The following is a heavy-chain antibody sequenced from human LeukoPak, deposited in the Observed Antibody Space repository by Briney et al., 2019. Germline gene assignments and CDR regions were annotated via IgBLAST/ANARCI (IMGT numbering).Heavy chain of an antibody. CDR3: AKSAGPPYFDH. V-gene: IGHV3-43*01. CDR2: ISWDGYST. D-gene: IGHD1-14*01. J-gene: IGHJ4*02. CDR1: GFTPSRYA. Sequence: GGSLRLSCEASGFTPSRYAMHWVRQPPGKGLEWVSLISWDGYSTYYADSVKGRFTISRDNSKNSLYLQMNSLRTEDTALYYCAKSAGPPYFDHWGQGTLVTVSS.